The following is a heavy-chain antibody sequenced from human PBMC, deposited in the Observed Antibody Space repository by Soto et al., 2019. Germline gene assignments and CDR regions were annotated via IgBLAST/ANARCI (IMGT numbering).Heavy chain of an antibody. V-gene: IGHV4-59*01. Sequence: QVRLQESGPRLVKPSETLSLTCTVSGGSMDKNYWSWIRQAPGKGLEWIGYIYYSGSTNYNPSLKSRVTMSLDTSENQFSLKLKSVTAADTAVYYCARADCNRDNCYYWFFDIWGRGTLVTVSS. CDR2: IYYSGST. J-gene: IGHJ2*01. D-gene: IGHD2-2*01. CDR3: ARADCNRDNCYYWFFDI. CDR1: GGSMDKNY.